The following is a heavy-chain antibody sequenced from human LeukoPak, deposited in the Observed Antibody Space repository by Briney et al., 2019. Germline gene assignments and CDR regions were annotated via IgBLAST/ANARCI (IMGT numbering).Heavy chain of an antibody. CDR1: GGSISSGSYY. CDR2: IYTSGST. CDR3: ARDPQDERGYSGDYYYYYMDV. J-gene: IGHJ6*03. Sequence: SQTLSLTCTVSGGSISSGSYYWSWIRQPAGKGLEWIGRIYTSGSTNYNPSLKRRVTMSVDTSKNQFSLKLSSVTAADTAVYYCARDPQDERGYSGDYYYYYMDVWGKGTTVTVSS. D-gene: IGHD5-12*01. V-gene: IGHV4-61*02.